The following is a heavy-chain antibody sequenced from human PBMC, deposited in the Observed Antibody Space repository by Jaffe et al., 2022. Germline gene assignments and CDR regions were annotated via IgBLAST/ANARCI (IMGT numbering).Heavy chain of an antibody. D-gene: IGHD6-19*01. CDR1: GGSISSGSYY. J-gene: IGHJ3*02. Sequence: QVQLQESGPGLVKPSQTLSLTCTVSGGSISSGSYYWSWIRQPAGKGLEWIGRIYTSGSTNYNPSLKSRVTISVDTSKNQFSLKLSSVTAADTAVYYCARVDSSGWYDAFDIWGQGTMVTVSS. V-gene: IGHV4-61*02. CDR3: ARVDSSGWYDAFDI. CDR2: IYTSGST.